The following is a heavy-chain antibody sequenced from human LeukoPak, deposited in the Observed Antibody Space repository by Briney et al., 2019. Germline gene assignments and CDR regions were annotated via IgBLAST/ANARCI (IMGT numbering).Heavy chain of an antibody. CDR2: IKQDGSEK. Sequence: PGGSLRLSCAASGFTFSSYWMSWVRQAPGKGLEWVANIKQDGSEKYYVDSVKGRFTISRGNAKNSLYLQMNSLRAEDTAVYYCASITIFGVVPGGFNPWGQGTLVTVSS. CDR3: ASITIFGVVPGGFNP. V-gene: IGHV3-7*01. J-gene: IGHJ5*02. CDR1: GFTFSSYW. D-gene: IGHD3-3*01.